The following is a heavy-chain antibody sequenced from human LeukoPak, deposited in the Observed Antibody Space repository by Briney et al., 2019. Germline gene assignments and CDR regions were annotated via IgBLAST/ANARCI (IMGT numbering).Heavy chain of an antibody. CDR3: ARNKYYYGSRNYGVPNCFDP. J-gene: IGHJ5*02. V-gene: IGHV4-38-2*02. Sequence: SETLPLTCTVSGYSISNSYYWGGSRQPPGEGLGWICIIYYSGSTYYNPSVKSRVTISVDTSKNQLSLKLSSVTAADTAVYYCARNKYYYGSRNYGVPNCFDPWGQGTLVTVSS. CDR1: GYSISNSYY. CDR2: IYYSGST. D-gene: IGHD3-10*01.